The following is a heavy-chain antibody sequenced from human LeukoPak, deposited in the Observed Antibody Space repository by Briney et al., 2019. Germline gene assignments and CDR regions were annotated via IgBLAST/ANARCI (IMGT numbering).Heavy chain of an antibody. Sequence: PETLSLTCTVSGGSISSSSYYWGWIRQPPGKGLEWIGIIYYGGSTYYNPSLKSRVTISVDTSKNPSSLKLSSVTASDTAVYYCTLNNCYENGFDPWGQGTLVTVSS. D-gene: IGHD2-2*01. CDR2: IYYGGST. V-gene: IGHV4-39*02. CDR1: GGSISSSSYY. J-gene: IGHJ5*02. CDR3: TLNNCYENGFDP.